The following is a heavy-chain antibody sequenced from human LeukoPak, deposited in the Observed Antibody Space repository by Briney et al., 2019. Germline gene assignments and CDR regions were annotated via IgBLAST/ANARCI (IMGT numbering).Heavy chain of an antibody. J-gene: IGHJ3*02. CDR2: IIPIFGTA. CDR3: ARAVVPAAISAFDI. CDR1: GGTFSSYA. Sequence: SVKVSCKASGGTFSSYAISWVRQAPGQGLEWMGGIIPIFGTANYAQKFQGRVTITADESTSTAYMELSSLRSEDTAVYYCARAVVPAAISAFDIWGQGTMVTVSS. D-gene: IGHD2-2*02. V-gene: IGHV1-69*13.